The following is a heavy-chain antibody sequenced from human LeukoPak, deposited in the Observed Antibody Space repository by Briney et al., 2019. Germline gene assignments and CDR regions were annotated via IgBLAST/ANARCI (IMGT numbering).Heavy chain of an antibody. CDR3: ARGNYYGMDV. CDR2: INSDGGST. V-gene: IGHV3-74*01. CDR1: GFTFSSYA. Sequence: GGSLRLSCAASGFTFSSYAMSWVRQAPGKGLVWVSRINSDGGSTADADSVKGRITISRDNAKNTLYLQMNSLRAEDTAVYYCARGNYYGMDVWGQGTTVTVSS. J-gene: IGHJ6*02.